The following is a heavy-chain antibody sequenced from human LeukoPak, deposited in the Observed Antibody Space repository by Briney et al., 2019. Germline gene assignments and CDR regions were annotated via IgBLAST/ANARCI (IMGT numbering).Heavy chain of an antibody. J-gene: IGHJ4*02. D-gene: IGHD5-12*01. CDR3: AKGRGYGFDFDY. Sequence: GGSLRLSCAASGFTFSSYAMSWVRQAPGKGLEWVSAINGGGGSTYYVDSVKGRFTLSRDNSKNTLYLQMNSLRAEDTAVYYCAKGRGYGFDFDYWGQGTLVTVSS. CDR1: GFTFSSYA. CDR2: INGGGGST. V-gene: IGHV3-23*01.